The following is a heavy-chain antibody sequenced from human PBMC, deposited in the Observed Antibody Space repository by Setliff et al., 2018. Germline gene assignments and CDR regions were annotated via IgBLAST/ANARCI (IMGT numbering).Heavy chain of an antibody. CDR2: INKDGSER. V-gene: IGHV3-7*03. D-gene: IGHD6-19*01. Sequence: PGGSLRLSCVASGLIFSNNWMSWVRQAPGKGLEWVTNINKDGSERNYVDSVKGRFTISRDNAKNSVYLQMNSLRADDTAVYYCVPQGPGYGNGWWTNWFDPWGQGTPVTVSS. CDR1: GLIFSNNW. CDR3: VPQGPGYGNGWWTNWFDP. J-gene: IGHJ5*02.